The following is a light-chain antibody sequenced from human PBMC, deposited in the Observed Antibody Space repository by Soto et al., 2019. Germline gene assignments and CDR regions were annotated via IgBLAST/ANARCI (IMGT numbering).Light chain of an antibody. CDR3: SSYTRSTALEV. CDR1: SSNIGAGYD. CDR2: GNS. V-gene: IGLV1-40*01. J-gene: IGLJ2*01. Sequence: QSVLTQPPSVSGAPGQRVTISCSGSSSNIGAGYDVNWYRQLPGTAPKLLIYGNSDRPSGVPDRFSGSKSGTSASLAITGLQAEDEADYYCSSYTRSTALEVFGGGTKLTVL.